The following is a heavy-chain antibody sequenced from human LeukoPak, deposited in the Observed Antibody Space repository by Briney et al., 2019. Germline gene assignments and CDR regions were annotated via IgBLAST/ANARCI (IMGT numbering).Heavy chain of an antibody. CDR3: ARDHKYAFDI. Sequence: GGSLRLSCAASGFTFSSYAMSWVRQAPGKGLEWVSYINHIGSTIYYTDSVEGRFTISRDDAKNSLYLQMNSLRAEDTAVYYCARDHKYAFDIWGQGAMVTVSS. J-gene: IGHJ3*02. CDR2: INHIGSTI. CDR1: GFTFSSYA. V-gene: IGHV3-48*04.